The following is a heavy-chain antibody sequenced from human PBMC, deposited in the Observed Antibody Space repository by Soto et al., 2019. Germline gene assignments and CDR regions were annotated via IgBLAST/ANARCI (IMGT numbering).Heavy chain of an antibody. Sequence: GSPRLSCAASGFTFNSYAMHWVRQAPGKGLEYVSAISSNGGSTYYANSVKGRFTISRDNSKNTLYLQMGSLRAEDMAVYYCARDHYYDSSGYYTTHFDYWGQGTLVTVSS. CDR1: GFTFNSYA. J-gene: IGHJ4*02. V-gene: IGHV3-64*01. D-gene: IGHD3-22*01. CDR2: ISSNGGST. CDR3: ARDHYYDSSGYYTTHFDY.